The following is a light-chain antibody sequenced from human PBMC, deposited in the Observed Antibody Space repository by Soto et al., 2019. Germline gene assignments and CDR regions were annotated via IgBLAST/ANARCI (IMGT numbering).Light chain of an antibody. Sequence: DIQMSQSPSTLPASVGDRATITCRANQSISTWLAWYQQKPGKAPNLLIYKASRLETGVPSRFSGSGSGTEFTLTINFLQPDDFATYYCQQYNSYSPLTFGGGTKVDIK. CDR2: KAS. V-gene: IGKV1-5*03. J-gene: IGKJ4*01. CDR1: QSISTW. CDR3: QQYNSYSPLT.